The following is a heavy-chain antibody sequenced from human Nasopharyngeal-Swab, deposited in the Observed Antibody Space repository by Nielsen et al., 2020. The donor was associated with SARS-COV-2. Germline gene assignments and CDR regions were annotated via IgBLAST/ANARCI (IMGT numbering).Heavy chain of an antibody. V-gene: IGHV3-64*01. CDR1: GFTFSSYA. D-gene: IGHD2-15*01. CDR3: TRCGGGCYTGKDY. J-gene: IGHJ4*02. Sequence: GQSLRLSCAASGFTFSSYAMHWVRQAPGKGLEYVSAISSNGGSTYYANSVKGRFTISRDNSKNSLDLQMNSLRAEDTAVDYCTRCGGGCYTGKDYWGQGTLVTVSS. CDR2: ISSNGGST.